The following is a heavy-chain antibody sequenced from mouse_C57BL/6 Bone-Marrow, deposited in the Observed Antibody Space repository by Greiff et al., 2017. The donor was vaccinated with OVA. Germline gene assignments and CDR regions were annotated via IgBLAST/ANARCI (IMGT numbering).Heavy chain of an antibody. CDR3: AICPGYDFDY. V-gene: IGHV1-42*01. Sequence: EVQLQQSGPELVKPGASVKISCKASGYSFTGYYMNWVKQSPEKSLEWIGEINPSTGGTTYNQKFKAKATLTVDKSSSTAYMQLKSLTSEDSAVYYCAICPGYDFDYWGQGTTLTVSS. J-gene: IGHJ2*01. CDR1: GYSFTGYY. CDR2: INPSTGGT. D-gene: IGHD2-2*01.